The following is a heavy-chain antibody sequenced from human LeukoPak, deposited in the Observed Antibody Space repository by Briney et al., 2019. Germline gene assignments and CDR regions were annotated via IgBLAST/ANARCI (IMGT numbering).Heavy chain of an antibody. D-gene: IGHD3-22*01. J-gene: IGHJ4*02. V-gene: IGHV1-69*13. CDR1: GGTFSSYA. CDR2: IIPIFGTA. CDR3: ARAEVPTYYYDSSGSYYFDY. Sequence: SVKVSCKASGGTFSSYAISWVRQAPGQGLEWMGGIIPIFGTANYAEKFQGRVTITADESTSTAYMELSSLRSEDTAVYYCARAEVPTYYYDSSGSYYFDYWGQGTLVTVSS.